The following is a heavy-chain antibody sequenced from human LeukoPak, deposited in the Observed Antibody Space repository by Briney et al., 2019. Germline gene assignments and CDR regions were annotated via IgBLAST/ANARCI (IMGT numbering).Heavy chain of an antibody. CDR3: ARALRRYKYDYPSPDY. CDR1: GFTFDDYG. Sequence: GGSLRLSCATSGFTFDDYGMSWVRQAPGKGLEWVSGINWNGAGTGYADSVKGRFTISRDNAKNSLYLQMSSLRAEDTALYYCARALRRYKYDYPSPDYWGQGTLVTVSS. V-gene: IGHV3-20*04. J-gene: IGHJ4*02. CDR2: INWNGAGT. D-gene: IGHD3-16*01.